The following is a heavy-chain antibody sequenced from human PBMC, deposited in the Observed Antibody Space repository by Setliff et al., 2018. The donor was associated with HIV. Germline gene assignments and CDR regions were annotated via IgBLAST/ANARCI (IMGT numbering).Heavy chain of an antibody. CDR1: GGSIGSGGYY. CDR2: IYYSGST. J-gene: IGHJ5*02. CDR3: ARSTYYFDSSGYKYNWFDP. Sequence: SETLSLTCTVSGGSIGSGGYYWSWIRQHPGKGLEWIGYIYYSGSTYYNPSFKRRLSISVDTSKNQFSPKLSSVTAADTAVYHCARSTYYFDSSGYKYNWFDPWGQGTRVTVSS. D-gene: IGHD3-22*01. V-gene: IGHV4-31*03.